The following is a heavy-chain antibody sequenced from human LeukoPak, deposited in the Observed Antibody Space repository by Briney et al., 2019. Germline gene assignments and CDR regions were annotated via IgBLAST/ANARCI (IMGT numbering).Heavy chain of an antibody. J-gene: IGHJ4*02. CDR1: DFTVNDNY. CDR3: GGSGSYYTPSYY. D-gene: IGHD3-10*01. CDR2: ISDGGVT. V-gene: IGHV3-53*01. Sequence: GGSLRLSCATSDFTVNDNYMSWVRQAPGRGLEWVSVISDGGVTYYADSVKGRFTISRDDSNDTLYLQMNSLRPEDTAVYYCGGSGSYYTPSYYWGQGTLVTVSS.